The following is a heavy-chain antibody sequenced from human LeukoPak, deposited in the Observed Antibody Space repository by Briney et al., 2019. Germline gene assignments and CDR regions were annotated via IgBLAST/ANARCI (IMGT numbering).Heavy chain of an antibody. D-gene: IGHD3-22*01. CDR1: GFTFSSYS. Sequence: GGSLRLSCAASGFTFSSYSMNWVRQAPGKGLEWVSSISSSSSYIYYADSVKGRFTISRDNSKNTLYLQMNSLRAEDTAVYYCAREGFYYDSSGYLFDYWGQGTLVTVSS. J-gene: IGHJ4*02. CDR3: AREGFYYDSSGYLFDY. V-gene: IGHV3-21*01. CDR2: ISSSSSYI.